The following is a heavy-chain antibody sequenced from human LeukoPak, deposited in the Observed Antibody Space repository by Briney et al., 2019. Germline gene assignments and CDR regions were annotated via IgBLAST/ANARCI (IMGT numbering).Heavy chain of an antibody. CDR2: INWSSGSI. Sequence: GGSLRLSCAVSGFTFDDYGMHWVRQAPGKGLEWVSGINWSSGSIGYADSVKGRFTISRDNAKNSLYLHMSSLRAEDTALYYCVKDSYSRRTGWFDPWGQGTLVTVSS. V-gene: IGHV3-9*01. D-gene: IGHD2-15*01. J-gene: IGHJ5*02. CDR1: GFTFDDYG. CDR3: VKDSYSRRTGWFDP.